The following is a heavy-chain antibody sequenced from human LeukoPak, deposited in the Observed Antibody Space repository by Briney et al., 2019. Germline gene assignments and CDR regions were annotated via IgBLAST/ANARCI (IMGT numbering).Heavy chain of an antibody. Sequence: GGSQRLSCAASGFTLSSYWMHWVRQVPGKGVVWVSRIKSDGSDTRYADAVKGRFTISRDNAKNTLYLQMNSLRAEDTAVYYCVKADGVTPEWGQGTLVTVSS. J-gene: IGHJ4*02. CDR3: VKADGVTPE. CDR1: GFTLSSYW. V-gene: IGHV3-74*01. D-gene: IGHD5-18*01. CDR2: IKSDGSDT.